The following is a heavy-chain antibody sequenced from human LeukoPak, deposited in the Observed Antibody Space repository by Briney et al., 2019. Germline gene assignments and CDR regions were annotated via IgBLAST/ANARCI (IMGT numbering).Heavy chain of an antibody. D-gene: IGHD3-9*01. CDR3: AKTRSTLTGYFNDAFDI. V-gene: IGHV3-48*03. Sequence: GGSLRLSCAASGFTFSSYEMNWVRQAPGKGLEWVSYISSSGSTTHYADSVKGRFTISRDNAKKSLYLQMNSLRAEDTAVYYCAKTRSTLTGYFNDAFDIWGQGTMVTVSS. J-gene: IGHJ3*02. CDR2: ISSSGSTT. CDR1: GFTFSSYE.